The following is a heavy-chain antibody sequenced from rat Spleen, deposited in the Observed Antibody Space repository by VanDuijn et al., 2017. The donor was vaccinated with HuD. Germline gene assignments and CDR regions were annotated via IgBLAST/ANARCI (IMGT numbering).Heavy chain of an antibody. CDR3: TAKLGAGDY. V-gene: IGHV2-1*01. CDR2: IWSSGGT. J-gene: IGHJ2*01. D-gene: IGHD5-1*01. Sequence: QVQLKESGPGLVQPSQTLSLTCTVSGFSLTSNSVSWIRQPPGKGLEWMGVIWSSGGTDYNSALKSRLSISRDTSKSQVFLKMNSLQTEDTAIYFCTAKLGAGDYWGQGVMVTVSS. CDR1: GFSLTSNS.